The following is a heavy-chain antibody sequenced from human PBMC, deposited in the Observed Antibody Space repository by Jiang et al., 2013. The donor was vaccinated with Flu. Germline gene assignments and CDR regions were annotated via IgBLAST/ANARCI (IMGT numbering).Heavy chain of an antibody. J-gene: IGHJ4*02. Sequence: FTSYAMNWVRQAPGQGLEWMGWINTNTGNPTYAQGFTGRFVFSLDTSVSTAYLQISSLKAEDTAVYYCARDPIAVAGEPFDYWGQGTLVTVSS. CDR2: INTNTGNP. V-gene: IGHV7-4-1*02. CDR1: FTSYA. D-gene: IGHD6-19*01. CDR3: ARDPIAVAGEPFDY.